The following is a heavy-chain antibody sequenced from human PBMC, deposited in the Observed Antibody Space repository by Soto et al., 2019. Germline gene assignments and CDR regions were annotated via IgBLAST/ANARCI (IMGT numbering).Heavy chain of an antibody. D-gene: IGHD5-12*01. J-gene: IGHJ4*02. CDR2: IKSKTDGGTT. V-gene: IGHV3-15*01. CDR1: GFTFSNAW. CDR3: AKDPFVRSGYGEDY. Sequence: GGSLRLSCAASGFTFSNAWMSWVRQAPGKGLEWVGRIKSKTDGGTTDYAAPVKGRFTISRDDSKNTLYLQMNSLRAEDTAVYYCAKDPFVRSGYGEDYWGQGTLVTVSS.